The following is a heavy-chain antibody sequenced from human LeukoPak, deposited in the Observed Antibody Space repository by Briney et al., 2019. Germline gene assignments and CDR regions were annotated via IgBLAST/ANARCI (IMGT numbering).Heavy chain of an antibody. D-gene: IGHD2-2*01. CDR3: VRRVSSTRSYDP. CDR1: GGSISSYY. CDR2: IYYSGST. Sequence: PSETLSLTCTVSGGSISSYYWSWIRQPPGKGLEWIGYIYYSGSTYYNPSLKSRVTISVDTSKNQFSLKLSSVTAADTAVYYCVRRVSSTRSYDPWGQGTLVTVSS. V-gene: IGHV4-59*08. J-gene: IGHJ5*02.